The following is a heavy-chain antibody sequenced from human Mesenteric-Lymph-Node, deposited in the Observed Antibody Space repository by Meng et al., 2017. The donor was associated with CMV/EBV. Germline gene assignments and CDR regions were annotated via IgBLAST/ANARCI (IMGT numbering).Heavy chain of an antibody. Sequence: SETLSLTCTVFGGSVSSGSYYCSWIRQPPGKGLEWIGYIYYSGSTNYNPSLKSRVTISVDTSKNQFSLQLSSVTAADTAVYYCASNGGKGYCSSTSCLSPRDYYYGMDVWGQGTTVTVSS. J-gene: IGHJ6*02. CDR1: GGSVSSGSYY. V-gene: IGHV4-61*01. CDR3: ASNGGKGYCSSTSCLSPRDYYYGMDV. D-gene: IGHD2-2*01. CDR2: IYYSGST.